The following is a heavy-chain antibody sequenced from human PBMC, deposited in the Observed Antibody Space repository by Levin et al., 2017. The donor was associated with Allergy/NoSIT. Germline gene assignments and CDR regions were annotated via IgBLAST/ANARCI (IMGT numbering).Heavy chain of an antibody. V-gene: IGHV3-48*01. J-gene: IGHJ5*02. D-gene: IGHD5-12*01. CDR3: ARLNRDTRGGSNWFDP. CDR1: GFTFSSYS. Sequence: GGSLRLSCAASGFTFSSYSMNWVRQAPGKGLEWVSYISSSSSTIYYADSVKGRFTISRDNAKNSLYLQMNSLRAEDTAVYYCARLNRDTRGGSNWFDPWGQGTLVTVSS. CDR2: ISSSSSTI.